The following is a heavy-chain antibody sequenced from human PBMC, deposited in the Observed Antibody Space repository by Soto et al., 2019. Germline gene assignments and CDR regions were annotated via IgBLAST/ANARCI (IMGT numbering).Heavy chain of an antibody. CDR3: PREEMGCSSTSCYAGEVVY. J-gene: IGHJ4*02. CDR1: GFTFSSYA. V-gene: IGHV3-30-3*01. D-gene: IGHD2-2*01. CDR2: ISYDGSNK. Sequence: QVQLVESGGGVVQPGRSLRLSCAASGFTFSSYAMHWVRQAPGKGLEWVAVISYDGSNKYYADSVKGRFTISRDNSKNTLYLQMNSLRAEDTAVYYCPREEMGCSSTSCYAGEVVYWGQGTLVTVSS.